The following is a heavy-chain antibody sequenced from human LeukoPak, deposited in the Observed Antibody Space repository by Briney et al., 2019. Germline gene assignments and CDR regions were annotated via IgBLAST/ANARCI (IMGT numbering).Heavy chain of an antibody. Sequence: PGGSLRLSCAASGFTVSSNYMSWVRQAPGKGLEWVSVIYSGGSTYYADSVKGRFTISRDNSKSTLYLQMNSLRAEDTAVYYCAKAPFDTSGLSSPNYFDYWGQGTLVTVSS. V-gene: IGHV3-53*01. D-gene: IGHD3-22*01. CDR1: GFTVSSNY. CDR2: IYSGGST. J-gene: IGHJ4*02. CDR3: AKAPFDTSGLSSPNYFDY.